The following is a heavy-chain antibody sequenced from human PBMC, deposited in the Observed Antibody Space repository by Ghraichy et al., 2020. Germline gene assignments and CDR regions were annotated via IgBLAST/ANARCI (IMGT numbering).Heavy chain of an antibody. CDR3: AAGYDILTGSPLRYYGMDV. Sequence: SVKVSCKASGFTFTSSAMQWVRQARGQRLEWIGWIVVGSGNTNYAQKFQERVTITRDMSTSTAYMELSSLRSEDTAVYYCAAGYDILTGSPLRYYGMDVWGQGTTVTVSS. CDR1: GFTFTSSA. J-gene: IGHJ6*02. CDR2: IVVGSGNT. D-gene: IGHD3-9*01. V-gene: IGHV1-58*02.